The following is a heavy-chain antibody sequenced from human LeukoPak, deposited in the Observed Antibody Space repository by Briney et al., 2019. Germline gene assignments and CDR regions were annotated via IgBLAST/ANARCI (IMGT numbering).Heavy chain of an antibody. V-gene: IGHV3-64D*06. CDR2: ISSNGGST. CDR3: GKSGGGLKYVS. Sequence: GGSLRLSCSASGFTFSSYAMHWVRQAPGKGLEYVSAISSNGGSTYYADSVKGRFTISRDNSKNTLYLQMSSLRAEDTAVYYGGKSGGGLKYVSWGQGTLATVSS. D-gene: IGHD3-10*01. CDR1: GFTFSSYA. J-gene: IGHJ5*02.